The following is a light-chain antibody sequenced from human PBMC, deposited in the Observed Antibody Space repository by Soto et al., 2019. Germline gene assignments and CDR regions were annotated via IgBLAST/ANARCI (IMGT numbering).Light chain of an antibody. Sequence: EVVMPQSPATLSVSPGERATLSCRASQSVSSNLAWHQQRPGQAPRLLIYGASTRATDMPGRFRGSGAGAEFTLTISSLQSEDSAVYYCQQYRGWPRTVGQGTKVDIK. CDR1: QSVSSN. CDR2: GAS. CDR3: QQYRGWPRT. J-gene: IGKJ1*01. V-gene: IGKV3D-15*01.